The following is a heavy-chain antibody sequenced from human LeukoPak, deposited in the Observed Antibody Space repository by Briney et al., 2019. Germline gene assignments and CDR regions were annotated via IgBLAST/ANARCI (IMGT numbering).Heavy chain of an antibody. CDR3: ARAASTVTFDY. Sequence: PGGSLRLSCAASGFTFSSYSMNWVRQAPGKGLEWVSSISSSSSYIYYADSVKGRFTISRDNAKNSLYLQMSSLRAEDTAAYYCARAASTVTFDYWGQGTLVTVSS. J-gene: IGHJ4*02. V-gene: IGHV3-21*01. D-gene: IGHD4-17*01. CDR2: ISSSSSYI. CDR1: GFTFSSYS.